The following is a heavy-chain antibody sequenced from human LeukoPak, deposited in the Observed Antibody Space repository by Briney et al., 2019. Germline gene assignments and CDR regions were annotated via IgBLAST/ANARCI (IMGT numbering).Heavy chain of an antibody. CDR1: GFTFSSYA. J-gene: IGHJ6*02. CDR2: ISGSGGST. V-gene: IGHV3-23*01. Sequence: GGSLRLSCAASGFTFSSYAMSWVRQAPGKGLEWVSAISGSGGSTYYADSVKGRFTISRDNSRNTLYLQMNSLRAEDTAVYYCAKGRISIFGVVNIDGMDVWGQGTTVTVTS. CDR3: AKGRISIFGVVNIDGMDV. D-gene: IGHD3-3*01.